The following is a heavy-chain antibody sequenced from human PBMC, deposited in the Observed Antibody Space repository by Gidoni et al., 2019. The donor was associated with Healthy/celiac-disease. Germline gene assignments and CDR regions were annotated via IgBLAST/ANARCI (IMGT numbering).Heavy chain of an antibody. D-gene: IGHD1-26*01. J-gene: IGHJ3*02. V-gene: IGHV4-59*01. CDR2: IYYSGST. CDR1: GGSISSYY. Sequence: QVQLQESGPGLVKPSETLSLTCTVSGGSISSYYWSWIRQPPGKGLEWIGYIYYSGSTNYNPSLKSRVTISVDKSKNQFSLKLSSVTAADTAVYYCARDGGATRDAFDIWGQGTMVTVSS. CDR3: ARDGGATRDAFDI.